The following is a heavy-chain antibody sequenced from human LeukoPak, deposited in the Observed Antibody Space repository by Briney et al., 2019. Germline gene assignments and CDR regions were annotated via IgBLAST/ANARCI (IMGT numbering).Heavy chain of an antibody. V-gene: IGHV3-21*01. Sequence: GGSLRLSCAASGFTFSSYAMSWVRQAPGKGLEWVSSISSSSSYIYYADSVKGRFTISRDNAKNSLYLQMNSLRAEDTAVYYCARDEGNTGYYYWGQGTLVTVSS. D-gene: IGHD3-9*01. CDR1: GFTFSSYA. J-gene: IGHJ4*02. CDR2: ISSSSSYI. CDR3: ARDEGNTGYYY.